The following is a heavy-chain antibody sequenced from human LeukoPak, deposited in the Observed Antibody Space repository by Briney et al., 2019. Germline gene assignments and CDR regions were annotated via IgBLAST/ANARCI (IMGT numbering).Heavy chain of an antibody. CDR1: GGSFSGYF. CDR3: ARGRLRYCSGGSCQRNWCDP. J-gene: IGHJ5*02. Sequence: SETLSLTCAVYGGSFSGYFWNWIRQPPGKGLEWIGETNHSGTTNYHPSLMGRVTISLDPPKKQFSLRLKSVTAADTAVYYCARGRLRYCSGGSCQRNWCDPWGRGTRVTVSS. V-gene: IGHV4-34*01. CDR2: TNHSGTT. D-gene: IGHD2-15*01.